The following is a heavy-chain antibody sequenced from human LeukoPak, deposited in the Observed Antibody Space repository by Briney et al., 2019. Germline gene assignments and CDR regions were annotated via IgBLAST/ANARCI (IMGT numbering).Heavy chain of an antibody. J-gene: IGHJ3*02. CDR3: ARSSSGWYGDSAFDI. D-gene: IGHD6-19*01. CDR2: IWYDGSNK. Sequence: GGSLRLSCAASGFTFSSYGMHWVRQAPGKGLEWVAVIWYDGSNKYYADSVKGRFTISRDNSKNTLYLQMNSLRAEDTAVYYCARSSSGWYGDSAFDIWGQGTMVTVSS. CDR1: GFTFSSYG. V-gene: IGHV3-33*01.